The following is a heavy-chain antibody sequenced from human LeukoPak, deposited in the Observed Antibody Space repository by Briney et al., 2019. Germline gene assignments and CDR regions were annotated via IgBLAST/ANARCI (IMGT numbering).Heavy chain of an antibody. D-gene: IGHD1-20*01. Sequence: PSETLSLTCTVSGGSISSSSYYWAWIRQPPGKGLEWIVSIYYSGSTYYNPSLKSRVTISVDTSKNQFSLKLSSVTATDTAVYYCASVDYNWNYFPFWGEGTLVTVSS. CDR2: IYYSGST. V-gene: IGHV4-39*01. CDR3: ASVDYNWNYFPF. CDR1: GGSISSSSYY. J-gene: IGHJ4*02.